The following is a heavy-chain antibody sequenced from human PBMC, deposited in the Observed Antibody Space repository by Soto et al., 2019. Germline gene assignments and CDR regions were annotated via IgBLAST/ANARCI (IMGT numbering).Heavy chain of an antibody. CDR1: GGSISSGDYY. CDR2: IYYSGST. D-gene: IGHD3-22*01. V-gene: IGHV4-30-4*01. CDR3: ARVSGYYYDSSGYSYFDY. Sequence: SETLSLTCTVSGGSISSGDYYWSWIRQPPGKGLEWIGYIYYSGSTYYNPSLKSRVTISVDTSKNQFSLKLSSVTAADTAVYYCARVSGYYYDSSGYSYFDYWGQGTLVTVSS. J-gene: IGHJ4*02.